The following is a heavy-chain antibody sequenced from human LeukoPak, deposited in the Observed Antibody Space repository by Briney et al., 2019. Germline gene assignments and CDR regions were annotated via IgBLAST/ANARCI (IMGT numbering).Heavy chain of an antibody. V-gene: IGHV1-69*05. CDR1: GGTFNNYA. CDR2: IIPIFGSS. CDR3: ARGDFWSGQHY. D-gene: IGHD3-3*01. J-gene: IGHJ4*02. Sequence: ASVKVSCKASGGTFNNYAINWVRQAPGQGLEWMGGIIPIFGSSNYAQKLQGRVTMTTDTSTSTAYMELRSLRSDDTAVYYCARGDFWSGQHYWGQGTLVTVSS.